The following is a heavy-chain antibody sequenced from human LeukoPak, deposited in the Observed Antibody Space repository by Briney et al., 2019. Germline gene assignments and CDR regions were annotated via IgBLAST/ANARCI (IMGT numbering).Heavy chain of an antibody. CDR1: GVSITSGNW. V-gene: IGHV4-4*02. D-gene: IGHD5-12*01. CDR3: WHSGYESGLDY. J-gene: IGHJ4*02. Sequence: PSETLSLTCGVSGVSITSGNWWSWVRRPPGKGLEWIGEIYHSGSINYNPSLKSRVTISVDKSKNQFSLKLNSVTAADTAVYYCWHSGYESGLDYWGQGTLVTVSS. CDR2: IYHSGSI.